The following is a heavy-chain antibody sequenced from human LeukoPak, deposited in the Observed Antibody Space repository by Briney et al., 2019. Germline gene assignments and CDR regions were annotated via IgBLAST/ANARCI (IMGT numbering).Heavy chain of an antibody. CDR2: IYYSGST. CDR3: ASSGWRTPYFDY. V-gene: IGHV4-39*01. J-gene: IGHJ4*02. CDR1: GGSISSSSYY. Sequence: SETLSLTCTVSGGSISSSSYYWGWIRQPPGKGLEWIGSIYYSGSTYYNPSLKSRVTISVDTSKNQFSLKLSSVTAADTAVYYCASSGWRTPYFDYWGQGTLVTASS. D-gene: IGHD6-19*01.